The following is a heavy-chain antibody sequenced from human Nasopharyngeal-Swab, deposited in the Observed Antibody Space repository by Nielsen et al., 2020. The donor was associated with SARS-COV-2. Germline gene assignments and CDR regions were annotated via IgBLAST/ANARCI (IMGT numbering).Heavy chain of an antibody. D-gene: IGHD2/OR15-2a*01. CDR1: GGSFSGYY. CDR3: AGGRIWFDP. CDR2: ITYSGST. J-gene: IGHJ5*02. V-gene: IGHV4-34*01. Sequence: LETLSLTCAVYGGSFSGYYWGWIRQPPGKGLEWIGEITYSGSTNYNPSLKSRVTISVDTSKNQFSLKLSSVTAADTAVYYCAGGRIWFDPWGQGTLVTVSS.